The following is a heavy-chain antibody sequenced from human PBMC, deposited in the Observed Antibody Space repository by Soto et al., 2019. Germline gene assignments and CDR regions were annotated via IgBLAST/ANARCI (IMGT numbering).Heavy chain of an antibody. CDR2: ISSSSSYI. V-gene: IGHV3-21*01. Sequence: PGGSLRLSCAASGFTFSSYSMNWVRQAPGKGLEWVSSISSSSSYIYYADSVKGRFTISRDNAKNSLYLQMNSLRAEDTAVYYCARGIVVATIPFDYCGQGTLVTVSS. D-gene: IGHD1-26*01. CDR1: GFTFSSYS. J-gene: IGHJ4*02. CDR3: ARGIVVATIPFDY.